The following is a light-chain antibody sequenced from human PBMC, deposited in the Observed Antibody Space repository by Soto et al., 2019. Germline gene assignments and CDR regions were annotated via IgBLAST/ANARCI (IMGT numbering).Light chain of an antibody. Sequence: QSALTQPASXXGSXXXXXXISCTGTSSDVGSYNLVSWYQQHPGKAPKLMIYEGSKRPSGVSNRFSGSKSGNTASLTISGLQAEDEADYYCCSYAGSSTLVFGGGTKLTVL. CDR1: SSDVGSYNL. CDR2: EGS. J-gene: IGLJ2*01. CDR3: CSYAGSSTLV. V-gene: IGLV2-23*01.